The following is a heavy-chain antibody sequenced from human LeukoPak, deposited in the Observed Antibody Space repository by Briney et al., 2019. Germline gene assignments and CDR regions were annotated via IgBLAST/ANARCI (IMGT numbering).Heavy chain of an antibody. CDR3: ARKGTHGYNYYNWFDP. Sequence: SETPSLTCTVSGGSISSYYWSWIRQPPGKGLEWIGSIYYSGSTYYNPSLKSRVAMSVDTSKNQFSLRLNSVTAADTAVYFCARKGTHGYNYYNWFDPWGQGIQVTVSS. CDR2: IYYSGST. V-gene: IGHV4-59*04. CDR1: GGSISSYY. D-gene: IGHD5-24*01. J-gene: IGHJ5*02.